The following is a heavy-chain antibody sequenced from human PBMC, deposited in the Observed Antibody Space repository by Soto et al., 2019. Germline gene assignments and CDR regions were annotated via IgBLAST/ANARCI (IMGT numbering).Heavy chain of an antibody. J-gene: IGHJ4*02. V-gene: IGHV3-23*01. D-gene: IGHD6-19*01. CDR3: AKDRQWLVRYYFDY. CDR2: ISGSGGST. Sequence: GGSLRLSCAASGFTFSSYAMSWVPQATGKGLEWVSAISGSGGSTYYADSVKGRFTISRDNSKNTLYMQMNSLRAEDTAVYYCAKDRQWLVRYYFDYWGQGTLVTVSS. CDR1: GFTFSSYA.